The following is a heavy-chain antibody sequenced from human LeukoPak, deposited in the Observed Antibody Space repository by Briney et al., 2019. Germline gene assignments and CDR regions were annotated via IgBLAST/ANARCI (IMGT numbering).Heavy chain of an antibody. CDR3: AKGVPYYDSSDDAFDI. J-gene: IGHJ3*02. Sequence: PGGSLRLSCAASGFTFSSYAMSWVRQAPGKELEWVSAMSADGGSTYYADSVKGRFTISRDNSKNTLYLQMNSLRAEDTAVYYCAKGVPYYDSSDDAFDIWGQGTMVTVSS. CDR2: MSADGGST. CDR1: GFTFSSYA. V-gene: IGHV3-23*01. D-gene: IGHD3-22*01.